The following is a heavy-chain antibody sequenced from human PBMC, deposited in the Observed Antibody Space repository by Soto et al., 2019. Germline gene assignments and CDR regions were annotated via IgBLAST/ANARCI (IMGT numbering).Heavy chain of an antibody. CDR3: ARGAYYYDSSGYPPGLRYFDL. CDR1: GYTFTGYY. CDR2: INPNSGGT. J-gene: IGHJ2*01. Sequence: GASVKVSCKASGYTFTGYYMHWVRQAPGQGLEWMGWINPNSGGTNYAQKFQGWVTMTRDTSISTAYMELSRLRSDDTAVYYCARGAYYYDSSGYPPGLRYFDLWGRGTLVTVS. V-gene: IGHV1-2*04. D-gene: IGHD3-22*01.